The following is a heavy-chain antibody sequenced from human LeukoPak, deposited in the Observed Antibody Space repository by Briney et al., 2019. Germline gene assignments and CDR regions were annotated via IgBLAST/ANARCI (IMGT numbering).Heavy chain of an antibody. V-gene: IGHV3-21*01. J-gene: IGHJ3*02. CDR1: GFTFSSYS. CDR3: ASDVVVPAAIDDDAFDI. D-gene: IGHD2-2*02. Sequence: GGSLRLSCAASGFTFSSYSMNWVRQAPGKGLEWVSSISSSSSYIYYADSVKGRFTISRDNAKNSLYLQMNSLRAEDTAVYCCASDVVVPAAIDDDAFDIWGQGTMVTVSS. CDR2: ISSSSSYI.